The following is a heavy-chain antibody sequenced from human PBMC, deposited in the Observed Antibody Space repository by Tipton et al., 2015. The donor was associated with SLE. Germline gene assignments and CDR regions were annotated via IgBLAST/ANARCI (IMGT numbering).Heavy chain of an antibody. V-gene: IGHV1-18*01. CDR2: ISGYNGKT. J-gene: IGHJ4*02. CDR1: GYTFSSYG. D-gene: IGHD5-12*01. CDR3: ALRWPDTWTTVY. Sequence: QLVQSGAEVKKPGASVKVSCKASGYTFSSYGISWVRQAAGQGLEWMGWISGYNGKTNYAQKLQGRVTMTTDTSTSTAYMELRSLRSDDTAVYYCALRWPDTWTTVYWGQGTLVTVSS.